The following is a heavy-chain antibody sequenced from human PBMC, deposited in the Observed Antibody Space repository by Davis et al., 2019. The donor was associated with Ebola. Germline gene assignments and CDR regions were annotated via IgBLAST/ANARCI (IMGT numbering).Heavy chain of an antibody. D-gene: IGHD4-17*01. J-gene: IGHJ6*02. CDR2: ISGSGGST. Sequence: GESLKISCAASGFTFSSYAMSWVRQAPGKGLEWVSAISGSGGSTYYADSVKGRFTISRDNSKNTLYLQMNSLRAEDTAVYYCASPYGDYVYYYYYGMDVWGQGTTVTVSS. CDR1: GFTFSSYA. CDR3: ASPYGDYVYYYYYGMDV. V-gene: IGHV3-23*01.